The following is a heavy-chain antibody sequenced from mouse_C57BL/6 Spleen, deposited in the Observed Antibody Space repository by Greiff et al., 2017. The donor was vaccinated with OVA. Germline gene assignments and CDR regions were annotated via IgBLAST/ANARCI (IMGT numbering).Heavy chain of an antibody. V-gene: IGHV6-3*01. CDR2: IRLKSDNYAT. D-gene: IGHD1-1*01. Sequence: EVKLVESGGGLVQPGGSMKLSCVASGFTFSNYWMNWVRQSPEKGLEWVAQIRLKSDNYATHYAESVKGRFTISRDDSKSSVYLQMNNLRAEDTGIYDCTEAVVATRGVAYWGQGTLVTVSA. J-gene: IGHJ3*01. CDR3: TEAVVATRGVAY. CDR1: GFTFSNYW.